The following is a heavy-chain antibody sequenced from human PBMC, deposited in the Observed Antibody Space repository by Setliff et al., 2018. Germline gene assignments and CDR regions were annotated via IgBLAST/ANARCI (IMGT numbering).Heavy chain of an antibody. J-gene: IGHJ5*02. V-gene: IGHV4-61*02. Sequence: SETLSLTCTVSGDSTTSGSVYWSWTRQPAGKGLEWIGRIFPTGTTNYNPDLKSRVTMSVDTSKKRFSLMLRSVTAADTAIYYCARYNSSAACFDLWGPGTLVTVSS. CDR1: GDSTTSGSVY. D-gene: IGHD1-20*01. CDR3: ARYNSSAACFDL. CDR2: IFPTGTT.